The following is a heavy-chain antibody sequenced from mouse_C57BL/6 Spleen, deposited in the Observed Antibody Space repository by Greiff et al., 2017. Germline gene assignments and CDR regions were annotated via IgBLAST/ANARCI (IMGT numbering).Heavy chain of an antibody. Sequence: QVHVKQSGAELARPGASVKMSCKASGYTFTSYTMHWVKQRPGQGLEWIGYINPSSGYTKYNQKFKDKATLTADKSSSTAYMRLSSLTSEDSAVYYCARGDYGSTLYAMDYWGQGTSVTVSS. D-gene: IGHD1-1*01. V-gene: IGHV1-4*01. CDR3: ARGDYGSTLYAMDY. CDR1: GYTFTSYT. J-gene: IGHJ4*01. CDR2: INPSSGYT.